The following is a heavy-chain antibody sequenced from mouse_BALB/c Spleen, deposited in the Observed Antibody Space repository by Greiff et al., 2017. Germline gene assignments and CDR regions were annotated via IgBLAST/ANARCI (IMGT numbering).Heavy chain of an antibody. CDR3: TRDEEAWFAY. Sequence: VQLQQPGAELVRPGASVKLSCKASGYTFTSYWINWVKQRPGQGLEWIGNIYPSDSYTNYNQKFKDKATLTVDKSSSTAYMQLSSPTSEDSAVYYCTRDEEAWFAYWGQGTLVTVSA. V-gene: IGHV1-69*02. CDR2: IYPSDSYT. J-gene: IGHJ3*01. CDR1: GYTFTSYW.